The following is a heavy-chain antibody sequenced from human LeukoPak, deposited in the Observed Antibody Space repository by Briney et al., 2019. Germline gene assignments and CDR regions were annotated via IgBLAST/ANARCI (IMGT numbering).Heavy chain of an antibody. CDR1: GYTFTGYY. Sequence: ASVKVSCKASGYTFTGYYMHWVRQAPGQGLEWMGWINPNSGGTNYAQKFQGRVTMTRDTSISTAYMELSRLRSDDTAVYYCAGDLIGYVVPAATLAYYYYGMDVWGQGTTVTVSS. V-gene: IGHV1-2*02. CDR2: INPNSGGT. J-gene: IGHJ6*02. D-gene: IGHD2-2*01. CDR3: AGDLIGYVVPAATLAYYYYGMDV.